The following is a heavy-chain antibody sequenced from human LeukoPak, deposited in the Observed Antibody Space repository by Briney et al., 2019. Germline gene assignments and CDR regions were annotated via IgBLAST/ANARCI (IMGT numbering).Heavy chain of an antibody. Sequence: GASVKVSCKASGGTFSSYAISWVRQAPGQGLEWMGRIIPILGIANYAQKFQGRVTITADKSTSTAYMELSSLRSEDTAVYYCARSPSYCTNGVCSTYYIDYWGQGTLVTVSS. D-gene: IGHD2-8*01. CDR1: GGTFSSYA. V-gene: IGHV1-69*04. CDR2: IIPILGIA. J-gene: IGHJ4*02. CDR3: ARSPSYCTNGVCSTYYIDY.